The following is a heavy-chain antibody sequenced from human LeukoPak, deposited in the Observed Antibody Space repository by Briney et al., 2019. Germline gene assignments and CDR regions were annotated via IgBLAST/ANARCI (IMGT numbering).Heavy chain of an antibody. J-gene: IGHJ4*02. D-gene: IGHD4-11*01. CDR3: ARRYSNYFFDY. CDR2: IYHSGST. Sequence: PSETLSLTCGVSAYSITSGYYWAWIRPPPGKGLEWIGNIYHSGSTYYNPSLKSRVTISVDTSKNQFSLKLSSVTAADTAVYYCARRYSNYFFDYWGRGTLVTVSS. V-gene: IGHV4-38-2*01. CDR1: AYSITSGYY.